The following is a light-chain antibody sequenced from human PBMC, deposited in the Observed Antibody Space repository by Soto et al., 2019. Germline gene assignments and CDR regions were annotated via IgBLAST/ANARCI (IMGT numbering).Light chain of an antibody. CDR3: SSYSTTTSPHVL. CDR1: RSDIGRYNY. Sequence: QSVLAQPAPVSGSPGQSITTSCTETRSDIGRYNYVSWYQQRPGKAPKLLIYEVTYRPSGVSARFSGSKSGSAASLTISGLQAEDEADYYCSSYSTTTSPHVLFGGGTKVTVL. CDR2: EVT. V-gene: IGLV2-14*01. J-gene: IGLJ2*01.